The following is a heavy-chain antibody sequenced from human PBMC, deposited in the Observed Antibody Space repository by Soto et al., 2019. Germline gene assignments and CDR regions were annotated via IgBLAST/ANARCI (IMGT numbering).Heavy chain of an antibody. V-gene: IGHV3-23*01. J-gene: IGHJ4*02. D-gene: IGHD3-3*01. Sequence: GGSLRLSCAASGFSFSDYAMSWVRQAPGKGLEWVSGIDVRTRSTNYADPVRGRFTISRDDSKNTLYLQMNSLRADDTATYFCAKATRGGGKFWKDWGQGTLVTVSS. CDR3: AKATRGGGKFWKD. CDR2: IDVRTRST. CDR1: GFSFSDYA.